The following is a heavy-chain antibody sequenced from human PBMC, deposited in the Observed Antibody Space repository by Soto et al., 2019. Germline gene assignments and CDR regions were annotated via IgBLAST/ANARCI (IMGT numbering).Heavy chain of an antibody. CDR1: GYTFTSYA. J-gene: IGHJ4*02. V-gene: IGHV1-3*01. CDR2: INAGIGNT. D-gene: IGHD6-19*01. Sequence: ASVKVSCKASGYTFTSYAMHWVRQAPGQRLEWMGWINAGIGNTNYAQKLQGRVTMTTDTSTSTAYMELRSLRSDDTAVYYCARDKLPYSSGLGFDYWGQGTLVTVSS. CDR3: ARDKLPYSSGLGFDY.